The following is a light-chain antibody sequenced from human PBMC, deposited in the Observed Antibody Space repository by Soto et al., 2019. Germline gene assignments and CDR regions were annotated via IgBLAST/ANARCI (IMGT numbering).Light chain of an antibody. V-gene: IGLV4-69*01. CDR2: LNSDGSH. CDR3: QTWDTGIRV. Sequence: QSVLTQSPSASASLGASVKLTCTLSSGHSSYAIAWHQQQPEKGPRFLMKLNSDGSHSKGDGIPDRFSGSSSGTERYLTISSLQSEDEADYYCQTWDTGIRVFGGGTKL. J-gene: IGLJ3*02. CDR1: SGHSSYA.